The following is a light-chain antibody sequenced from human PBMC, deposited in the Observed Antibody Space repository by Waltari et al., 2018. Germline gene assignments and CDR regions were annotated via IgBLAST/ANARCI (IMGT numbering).Light chain of an antibody. CDR2: WAS. CDR3: QQYYSTPWT. V-gene: IGKV4-1*01. J-gene: IGKJ1*01. Sequence: DIVMPQSPDSLAVSLGERATINCKSSQSVLYSSNNKSYLAWYQHKPGQPPKLLIYWASTRESGVPDRFSGSGSGTDFTLTISSLQAEDVAVYYCQQYYSTPWTFGQGTKVEI. CDR1: QSVLYSSNNKSY.